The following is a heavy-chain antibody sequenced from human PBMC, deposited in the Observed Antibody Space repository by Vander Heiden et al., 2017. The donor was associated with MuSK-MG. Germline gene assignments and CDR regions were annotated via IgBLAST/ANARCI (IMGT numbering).Heavy chain of an antibody. CDR2: VTTTSAYI. V-gene: IGHV3-21*01. Sequence: EVQLVESGGGLVKPGGSLRLSCAASGVTFSSYSMNWVRQAPGKGLEWVSSVTTTSAYIYYADSVKGRFTISRDDAKNSLYLQMNSLRAEDTAVYYCARDRVGATGDAFDNWGQGTMVTVSS. CDR3: ARDRVGATGDAFDN. J-gene: IGHJ3*02. D-gene: IGHD1-26*01. CDR1: GVTFSSYS.